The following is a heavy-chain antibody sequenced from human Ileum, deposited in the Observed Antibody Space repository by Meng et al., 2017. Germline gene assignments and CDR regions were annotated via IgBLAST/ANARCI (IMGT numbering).Heavy chain of an antibody. CDR1: GYTFTTFG. CDR2: IDPGNGNR. J-gene: IGHJ4*02. Sequence: QVQLVHSGIAVKKPGASVKVSCKPSGYTFTTFGISWVRQAPGQGLEWMGWIDPGNGNRNFAQKFQDRITLTTDTTTTTAYMELRSLRSDDTAIFYCARDRQWVFDYWGQGTLVTVSS. CDR3: ARDRQWVFDY. V-gene: IGHV1-18*01. D-gene: IGHD6-19*01.